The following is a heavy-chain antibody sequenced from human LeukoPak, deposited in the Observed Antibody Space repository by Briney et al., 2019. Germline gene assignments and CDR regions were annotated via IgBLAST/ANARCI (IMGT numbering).Heavy chain of an antibody. CDR3: TRTMYSSSFDW. Sequence: GGSLRLSYAASGVTFSNHWLHWVRQAPGKGLVWVSRINSDGSSTIYADSVKGRFTISRDNVKNTVSLQMNSLRAKDTAMYYCTRTMYSSSFDWWGQGTLVTVSS. CDR2: INSDGSST. D-gene: IGHD6-13*01. V-gene: IGHV3-74*01. J-gene: IGHJ4*02. CDR1: GVTFSNHW.